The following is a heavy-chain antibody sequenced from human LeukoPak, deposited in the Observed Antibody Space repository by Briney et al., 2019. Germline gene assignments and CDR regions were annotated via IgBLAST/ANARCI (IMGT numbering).Heavy chain of an antibody. CDR2: IYYSGST. CDR3: ARADGVLRYFDWLLTDYYYYMDV. V-gene: IGHV4-39*07. D-gene: IGHD3-9*01. J-gene: IGHJ6*03. CDR1: GGSISSSSYY. Sequence: SETLSLTCTVSGGSISSSSYYWGWIRQPPGKGLEWIGSIYYSGSTYYNPSLKSRVTISVDTSKNQFSLKLSSVTAADTAVYYCARADGVLRYFDWLLTDYYYYMDVWGKGTTVTISS.